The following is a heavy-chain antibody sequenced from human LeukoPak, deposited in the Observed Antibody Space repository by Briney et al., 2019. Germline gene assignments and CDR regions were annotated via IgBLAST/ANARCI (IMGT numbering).Heavy chain of an antibody. D-gene: IGHD6-25*01. CDR1: GGSFSGYY. J-gene: IGHJ3*02. CDR3: ATIQRDHAFDI. Sequence: PSETLSLTRAVYGGSFSGYYWSWIRQPPGKRLEWIGEINQSGGANYNPSLGSRVSILVDTSKNQFSLKLSSMTAADTAVYFCATIQRDHAFDIWGQGTMVTVSS. V-gene: IGHV4-34*01. CDR2: INQSGGA.